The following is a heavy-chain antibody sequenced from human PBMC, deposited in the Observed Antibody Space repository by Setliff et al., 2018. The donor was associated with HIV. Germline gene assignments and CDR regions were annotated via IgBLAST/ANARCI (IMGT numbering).Heavy chain of an antibody. CDR3: AREEYTQYYFDY. CDR1: GFTFSSYC. CDR2: ISYGSTYI. Sequence: GGSLRLSCVASGFTFSSYCMDWFRQAPGKGLEWVSSISYGSTYIYQSDSVRGRFTISRDNSKNTLYLQMNSLRAEDTAVYYYAREEYTQYYFDYWGQGTLVTVPQ. V-gene: IGHV3-21*01. J-gene: IGHJ4*02. D-gene: IGHD6-6*01.